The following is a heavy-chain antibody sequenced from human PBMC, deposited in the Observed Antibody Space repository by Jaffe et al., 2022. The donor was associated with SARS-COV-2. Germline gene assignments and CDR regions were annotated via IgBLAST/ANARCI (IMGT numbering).Heavy chain of an antibody. CDR3: ARRPGYCSGGSCYSGHYFDY. J-gene: IGHJ4*02. V-gene: IGHV4-59*08. D-gene: IGHD2-15*01. CDR2: IYYSGST. Sequence: QVQLQESGPGLVKPSETLSLTCTVSGGSISSYYWSWIRQPPGKGLEWIGYIYYSGSTNYNPSLKSRVTISVDTSKNQFSLKLSSVTAADTAVYYCARRPGYCSGGSCYSGHYFDYWGQGTLVTVSS. CDR1: GGSISSYY.